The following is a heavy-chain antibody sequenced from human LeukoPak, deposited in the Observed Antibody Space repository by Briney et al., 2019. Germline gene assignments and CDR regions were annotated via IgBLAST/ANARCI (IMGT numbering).Heavy chain of an antibody. CDR2: ISYDGSNK. CDR3: AKRAGGTPGGYYFDY. D-gene: IGHD3-16*01. V-gene: IGHV3-30-3*02. CDR1: RFSFRKYA. Sequence: GWSLRLSCAASRFSFRKYAMHWLGQAPAKGLEGVAVISYDGSNKYYADSVKGRFTISRDNSKNTLYLQMNSLRAEDTAVYYCAKRAGGTPGGYYFDYWGQGTLVTVSS. J-gene: IGHJ4*02.